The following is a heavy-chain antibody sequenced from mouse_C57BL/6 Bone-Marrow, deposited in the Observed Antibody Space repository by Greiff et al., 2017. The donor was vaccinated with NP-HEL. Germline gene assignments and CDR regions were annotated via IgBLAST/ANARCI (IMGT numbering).Heavy chain of an antibody. Sequence: VQLQQSGPELVKPGASVKISCKASGYAFSSSWMNWVKQRPGKGLEWIGRIYPGDGDTNYNGKFKGKATLTADKSSSTGYMQLSSLTSEDSAVYFCARGRGNYAMDYWGQGTSVTVSS. CDR3: ARGRGNYAMDY. CDR2: IYPGDGDT. J-gene: IGHJ4*01. CDR1: GYAFSSSW. V-gene: IGHV1-82*01.